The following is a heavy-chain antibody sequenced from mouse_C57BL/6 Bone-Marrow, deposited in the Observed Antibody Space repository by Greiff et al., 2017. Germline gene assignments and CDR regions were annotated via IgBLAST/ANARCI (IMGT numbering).Heavy chain of an antibody. D-gene: IGHD1-1*01. J-gene: IGHJ3*01. Sequence: VQLQQSGPGLVQPSQSLSITCTVSGFSLTSYGVHWVRQSPGKGLEWLGVIWSGGSTDYNAAFISRLSISKDNAKTQVFFKMNSLLADDTAISYTARNSFVSTGIPFAYWGQGTLVTVSA. CDR2: IWSGGST. V-gene: IGHV2-2*01. CDR1: GFSLTSYG. CDR3: ARNSFVSTGIPFAY.